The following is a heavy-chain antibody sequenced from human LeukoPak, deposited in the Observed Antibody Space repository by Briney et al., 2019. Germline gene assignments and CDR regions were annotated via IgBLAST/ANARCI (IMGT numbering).Heavy chain of an antibody. D-gene: IGHD4-17*01. CDR2: IYHSGST. Sequence: RASETLSLTCAVSGGSISNSNWWTWVRQPPGKGLEWIGEIYHSGSTNFNPSLKSRVAMSVDKSKNHFSLKLSSVTAADTAVYYCVASGDYFFNYWGQGTLVTVSS. V-gene: IGHV4-4*02. J-gene: IGHJ4*02. CDR1: GGSISNSNW. CDR3: VASGDYFFNY.